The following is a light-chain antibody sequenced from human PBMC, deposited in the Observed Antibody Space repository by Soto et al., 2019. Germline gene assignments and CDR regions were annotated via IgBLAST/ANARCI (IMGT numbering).Light chain of an antibody. J-gene: IGKJ4*01. Sequence: EIVLTQSPGTLSLSPGERATLSCRASQSISSNYLAWYQQKPGQAPRLLIYGASSRATGIPDRFSGSGSETDFTLTINRLEPEDFAVYYCHQYGRSPQTFGGGTKVEIK. CDR2: GAS. V-gene: IGKV3-20*01. CDR3: HQYGRSPQT. CDR1: QSISSNY.